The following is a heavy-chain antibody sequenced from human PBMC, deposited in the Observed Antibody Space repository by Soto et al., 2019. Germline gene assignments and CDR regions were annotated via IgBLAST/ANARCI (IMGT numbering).Heavy chain of an antibody. Sequence: QVQLVQSGAEVKKPGASVKVSCKTSGYTFTSYSISWVRQAPGQGLEWMGWINVYNGNTKYAQNLQGRVTMTTDTSTGTAYMELRSLRSDDTAVYYCARDLAVGWFDPWGQGTLVTVSS. CDR1: GYTFTSYS. CDR2: INVYNGNT. V-gene: IGHV1-18*01. J-gene: IGHJ5*02. D-gene: IGHD2-2*01. CDR3: ARDLAVGWFDP.